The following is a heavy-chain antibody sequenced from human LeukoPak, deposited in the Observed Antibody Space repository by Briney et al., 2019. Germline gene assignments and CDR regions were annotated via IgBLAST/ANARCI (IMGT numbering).Heavy chain of an antibody. CDR3: ARVKEMATFLTFDI. J-gene: IGHJ3*02. CDR1: GYTFATYY. V-gene: IGHV1-46*01. CDR2: IDPSGGDT. Sequence: ASVKVSCKASGYTFATYYMHWVRQAPGQGLEWMGIIDPSGGDTNYAQKFQGRVTMTRDMSTTTLYMELTSLGSEDTAVYYCARVKEMATFLTFDIWGQGTMVTVSS. D-gene: IGHD5-24*01.